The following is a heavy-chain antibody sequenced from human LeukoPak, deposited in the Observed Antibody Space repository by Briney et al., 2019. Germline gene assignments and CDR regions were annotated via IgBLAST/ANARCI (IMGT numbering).Heavy chain of an antibody. J-gene: IGHJ6*03. CDR3: ARGSVAGYYYYYYMDV. D-gene: IGHD6-19*01. V-gene: IGHV1-46*01. CDR2: INPSGGST. Sequence: ASVKVSCKASGYTFTSYYMHWVRQAPGQGLEWMGIINPSGGSTSYAQKFQGRVTMTRDMSTSTVYMELSSLRSEDTAVYYCARGSVAGYYYYYYMDVWGKGTTATVSS. CDR1: GYTFTSYY.